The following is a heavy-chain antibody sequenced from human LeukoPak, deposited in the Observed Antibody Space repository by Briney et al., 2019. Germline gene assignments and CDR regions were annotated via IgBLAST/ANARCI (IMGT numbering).Heavy chain of an antibody. CDR2: IYSGGST. Sequence: GGSLRLSCAASGFTVSSNYMSWVRQAPGKGLEWVSVIYSGGSTYYADSVKGRFTISRDNSKNTLYLQMNSLRAEDTAVYYCASQGGYYYDRSGYPQHDAFDIGGQGKMVTVSS. J-gene: IGHJ3*02. V-gene: IGHV3-66*04. D-gene: IGHD3-22*01. CDR1: GFTVSSNY. CDR3: ASQGGYYYDRSGYPQHDAFDI.